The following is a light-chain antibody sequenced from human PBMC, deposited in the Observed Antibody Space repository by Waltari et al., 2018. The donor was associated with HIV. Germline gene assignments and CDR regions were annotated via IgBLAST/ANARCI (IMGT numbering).Light chain of an antibody. CDR1: SSDVGGYNY. CDR3: CSYAGSYTV. Sequence: QSALTQPRSVSGSPGPSVTISCTGTSSDVGGYNYVSWYQQHPGTAPKFMFYDVSKRPSGVPDLFSGSKSGNTASLTISGLQAEDEADYYCCSYAGSYTVFGGGTKLTVL. V-gene: IGLV2-11*01. J-gene: IGLJ2*01. CDR2: DVS.